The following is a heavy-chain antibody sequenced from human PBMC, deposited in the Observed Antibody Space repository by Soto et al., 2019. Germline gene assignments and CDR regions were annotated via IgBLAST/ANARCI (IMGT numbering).Heavy chain of an antibody. CDR1: GFTFSSYS. CDR2: ISSSSSTI. CDR3: ARDQLVRGVITDDAFDI. D-gene: IGHD3-10*01. V-gene: IGHV3-48*02. Sequence: GGSLRLSCAASGFTFSSYSMNWVRQAPGKGLEWVSYISSSSSTIYYADSVKGRFTISRDNAKNSLYLQMNSLRDEDTAVYYCARDQLVRGVITDDAFDIWGQGTMVTVSS. J-gene: IGHJ3*02.